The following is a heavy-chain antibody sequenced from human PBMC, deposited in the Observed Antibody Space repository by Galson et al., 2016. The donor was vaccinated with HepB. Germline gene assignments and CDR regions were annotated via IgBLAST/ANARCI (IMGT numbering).Heavy chain of an antibody. J-gene: IGHJ6*02. CDR2: IIPMFGTT. Sequence: SVKVSCKASGDTLGTYAISWVRQAPGQGLQWMGGIIPMFGTTNYERNYQDRVTITADESTNTAYMELRSLRYDDTAMYYCARGRLLSTMATSGVPYYHYGMDVWGQGTTVTVSS. CDR3: ARGRLLSTMATSGVPYYHYGMDV. V-gene: IGHV1-69*13. D-gene: IGHD5-24*01. CDR1: GDTLGTYA.